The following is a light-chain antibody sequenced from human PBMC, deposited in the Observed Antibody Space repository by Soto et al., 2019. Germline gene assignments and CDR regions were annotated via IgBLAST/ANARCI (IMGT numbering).Light chain of an antibody. CDR3: QQYDNLPPI. CDR1: QDISNY. V-gene: IGKV1-33*01. CDR2: DAS. Sequence: DIQMTQSPSSLSASVGDRVTITCQASQDISNYLNWYQQKPGKAPKLLIYDASNLETGVPSRFRVNGSGTDFTFTISSLQPEDMATYHGQQYDNLPPIFGPGTKVDGK. J-gene: IGKJ3*01.